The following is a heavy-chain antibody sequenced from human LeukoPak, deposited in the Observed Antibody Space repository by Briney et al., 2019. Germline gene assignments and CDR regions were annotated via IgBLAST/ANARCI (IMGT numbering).Heavy chain of an antibody. CDR1: GEFLSKYY. Sequence: SETLSLTCAVYGEFLSKYYWRWIRQSPGRGLEWIGEINHRGSTNLNPSLKSRVTLSVDTSKHQFSLKLTSVTAADAAVYYCASSVGATDYWGQGTLVTVSS. J-gene: IGHJ4*02. CDR3: ASSVGATDY. CDR2: INHRGST. V-gene: IGHV4-34*01. D-gene: IGHD1-26*01.